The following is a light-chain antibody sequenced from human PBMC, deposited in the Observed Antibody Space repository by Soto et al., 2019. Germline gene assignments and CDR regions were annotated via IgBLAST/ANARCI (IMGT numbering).Light chain of an antibody. CDR3: SSYTDSSTLGLYV. CDR1: VGAISCYEY. V-gene: IGLV2-14*01. J-gene: IGLJ1*01. CDR2: EVT. Sequence: HSALTRPAAMVWTASPAITSFSPGTVGAISCYEYVSWYQQHPGNAPSLMIYEVTYRPSGVSNRFSGSKSGSTASLTISGLQAEDEADYYCSSYTDSSTLGLYVFGTGNKVTVL.